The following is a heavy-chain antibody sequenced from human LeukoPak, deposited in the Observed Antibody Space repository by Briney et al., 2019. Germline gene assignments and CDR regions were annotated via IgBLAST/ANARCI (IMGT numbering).Heavy chain of an antibody. CDR2: IYYSGST. CDR1: GGSISSYY. J-gene: IGHJ4*02. Sequence: SETLSLTCTVSGGSISSYYWSWIRQPPGKGLEWIGYIYYSGSTNYNPSLKSRVTISVDTSKNQFSLKLSSVTAADTAVYYCARLGYYYDSSGYCSGYFDYWGQGTLVTVSS. CDR3: ARLGYYYDSSGYCSGYFDY. D-gene: IGHD3-22*01. V-gene: IGHV4-59*01.